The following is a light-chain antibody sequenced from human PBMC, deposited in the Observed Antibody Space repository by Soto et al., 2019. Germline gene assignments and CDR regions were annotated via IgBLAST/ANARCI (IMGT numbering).Light chain of an antibody. CDR1: QSVSSN. CDR3: HLYHNRAVT. Sequence: EIVMTQSPATLSVSPGERATLSCRASQSVSSNLAWYQQKPGQAPRLLIYGASTRATGIPARFSGSGSGTDFTLPTTCAHFQDFPVHDCHLYHNRAVTFCGG. J-gene: IGKJ4*01. V-gene: IGKV3-15*01. CDR2: GAS.